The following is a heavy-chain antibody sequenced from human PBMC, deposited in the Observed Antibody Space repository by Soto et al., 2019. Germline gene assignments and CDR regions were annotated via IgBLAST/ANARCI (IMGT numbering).Heavy chain of an antibody. CDR1: GFSFSKYG. CDR2: VSSDGNNK. Sequence: GGSLRLSCAASGFSFSKYGMHWVRQAPGKGLEWVAFVSSDGNNKYYGDSVKGRFTISRDNSKNMVFLQVDSLRVDDKAVYYCAKDRVIQLLPIWPDPWGQGTLVTVSS. CDR3: AKDRVIQLLPIWPDP. J-gene: IGHJ5*02. V-gene: IGHV3-30*18. D-gene: IGHD2-2*01.